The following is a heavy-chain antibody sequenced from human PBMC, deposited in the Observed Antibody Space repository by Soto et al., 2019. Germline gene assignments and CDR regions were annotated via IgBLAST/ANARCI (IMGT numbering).Heavy chain of an antibody. D-gene: IGHD3-3*01. CDR2: IIPIFGTA. V-gene: IGHV1-69*06. Sequence: SVKVSCKASGGTFSSYAISWVRQAPGQGLEWMGGIIPIFGTANYAQKFQGRVTITADKSTSTAYMELSSLRSEDTAVYYCARSPLYYDFWSGYPNWFDPWGQGTLVTVSS. CDR1: GGTFSSYA. CDR3: ARSPLYYDFWSGYPNWFDP. J-gene: IGHJ5*02.